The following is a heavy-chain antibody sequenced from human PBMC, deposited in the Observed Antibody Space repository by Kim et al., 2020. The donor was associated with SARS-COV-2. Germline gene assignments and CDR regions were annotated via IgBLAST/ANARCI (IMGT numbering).Heavy chain of an antibody. Sequence: GRFTISRDNAKNTLYLQMNSLRAEDTAVYYCAREEDYYDSSGYYQYYFDYWGQGTLVTVSS. V-gene: IGHV3-74*01. D-gene: IGHD3-22*01. CDR3: AREEDYYDSSGYYQYYFDY. J-gene: IGHJ4*02.